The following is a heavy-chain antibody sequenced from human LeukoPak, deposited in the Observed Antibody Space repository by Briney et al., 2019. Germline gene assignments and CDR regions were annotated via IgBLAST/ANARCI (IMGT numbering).Heavy chain of an antibody. D-gene: IGHD3-22*01. J-gene: IGHJ6*03. CDR1: GGSISSSSYY. Sequence: SETLSPTCTVSGGSISSSSYYWGWIRQPPGKGLEWIGSIYYSGSTYYNPSLKSRVTISVDTSKNQFSLKLSSVTAADTAVYYCAREDSSGYYAYYYYYYMDVWGKGTTVTVSS. V-gene: IGHV4-39*07. CDR2: IYYSGST. CDR3: AREDSSGYYAYYYYYYMDV.